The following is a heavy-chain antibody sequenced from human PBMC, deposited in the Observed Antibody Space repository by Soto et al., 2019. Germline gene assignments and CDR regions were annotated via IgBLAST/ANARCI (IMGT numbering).Heavy chain of an antibody. CDR3: AALPPPGLGITGTPGEGY. CDR2: IIPIFGTA. CDR1: GGTFSSYA. D-gene: IGHD1-7*01. J-gene: IGHJ4*02. V-gene: IGHV1-69*13. Sequence: SVKVSCKASGGTFSSYAISWVRQAPGQGLEWMGGIIPIFGTANYAQKFQGRVTITADESTSTAYMELSSLRSEDTAVYYCAALPPPGLGITGTPGEGYWGQGTLVTVYS.